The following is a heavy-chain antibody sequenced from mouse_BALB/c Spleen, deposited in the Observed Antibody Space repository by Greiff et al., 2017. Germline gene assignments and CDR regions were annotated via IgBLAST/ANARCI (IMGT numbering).Heavy chain of an antibody. CDR1: GYTFTSYY. CDR2: IYPGNVNT. Sequence: VQLQQSGPELVKPGASVRISCKASGYTFTSYYIHWVKQRPGQGLEWIGWIYPGNVNTKYNEKFKGKATLTADKSSSTAYMQLSSLTSEDSAVYFCARGHYYGYVFAYWGQGTLVTVSA. V-gene: IGHV1S56*01. D-gene: IGHD1-2*01. CDR3: ARGHYYGYVFAY. J-gene: IGHJ3*01.